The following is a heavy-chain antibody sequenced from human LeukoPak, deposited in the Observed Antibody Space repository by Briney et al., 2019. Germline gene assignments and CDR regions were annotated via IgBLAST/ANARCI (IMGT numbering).Heavy chain of an antibody. CDR3: AKEDRYSTNWYQFDY. V-gene: IGHV3-23*01. CDR1: GFTFSSYA. D-gene: IGHD6-13*01. J-gene: IGHJ4*02. CDR2: ISGSGGST. Sequence: PGGSLRLSCAASGFTFSSYAMSWVRQAPGKGLEWVSGISGSGGSTHYADSVKGRFTISRDNSKNTLYLQMNSLRADDTAVYHCAKEDRYSTNWYQFDYWGQGTLVTVSS.